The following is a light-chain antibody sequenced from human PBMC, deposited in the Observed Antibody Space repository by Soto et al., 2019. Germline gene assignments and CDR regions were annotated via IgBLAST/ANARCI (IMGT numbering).Light chain of an antibody. J-gene: IGLJ3*02. V-gene: IGLV2-14*01. Sequence: QSALTQPASVSGSPGQWITISCTGTSSDVGGYNYVSWHQQHPGRAPKLIISGVYNRPSGVSNRFSGSKSGNTASLTISGLQAEDEADYYCSSYTNIRTLVFGGGTQLTVL. CDR2: GVY. CDR3: SSYTNIRTLV. CDR1: SSDVGGYNY.